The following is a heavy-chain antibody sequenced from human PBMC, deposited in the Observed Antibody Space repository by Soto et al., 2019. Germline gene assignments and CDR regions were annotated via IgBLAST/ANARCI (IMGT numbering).Heavy chain of an antibody. CDR2: INADSGDT. D-gene: IGHD3-9*01. J-gene: IGHJ1*01. CDR1: EHTSTIYY. CDR3: ATRDYDILTGYLHI. Sequence: QAHLVQSGVEVRKPGASVKVSCQALEHTSTIYYIHWVRQARGQGLEWMGWINADSGDTTYAEDFRGRVTFTRDTSTSTFHMELSRLRLDDTATYFCATRDYDILTGYLHIWGQGTLITVSS. V-gene: IGHV1-2*02.